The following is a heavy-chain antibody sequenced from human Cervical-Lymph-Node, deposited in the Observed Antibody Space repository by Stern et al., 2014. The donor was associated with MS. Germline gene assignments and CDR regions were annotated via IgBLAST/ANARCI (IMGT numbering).Heavy chain of an antibody. D-gene: IGHD3-22*01. J-gene: IGHJ4*02. V-gene: IGHV3-21*06. CDR2: ISGNTKDI. CDR3: ARDPHHYDSSDYHMGDY. CDR1: GFTFSNFN. Sequence: EVQLVQSGGGLVKPGGSLRISCAASGFTFSNFNMNWVRQAPGKGLEWVSSISGNTKDINYAGSVKGRFTISRDNGKNLLFLQINSLRADDTAVYYCARDPHHYDSSDYHMGDYWGQGTLVTVSS.